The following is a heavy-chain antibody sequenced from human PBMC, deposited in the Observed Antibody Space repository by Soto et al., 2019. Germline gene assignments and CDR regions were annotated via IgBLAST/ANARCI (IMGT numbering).Heavy chain of an antibody. CDR3: ARDESAQQQLVQGYYYYGMDV. CDR1: GFTFSSYA. CDR2: ISYDGSNK. J-gene: IGHJ6*02. V-gene: IGHV3-30-3*01. Sequence: VGSLRLSCAASGFTFSSYAMHWVRQAPGKGLEWVAVISYDGSNKYYADSVKGRFTISRDNSKNTLYLQMNSLRAEDTAVYYCARDESAQQQLVQGYYYYGMDVWGQGTTVTVSS. D-gene: IGHD6-13*01.